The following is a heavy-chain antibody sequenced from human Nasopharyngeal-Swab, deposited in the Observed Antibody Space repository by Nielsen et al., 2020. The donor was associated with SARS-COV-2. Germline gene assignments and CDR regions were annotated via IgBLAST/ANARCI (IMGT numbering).Heavy chain of an antibody. V-gene: IGHV4-31*03. CDR3: ARGRITMIVVVSHLDV. Sequence: SETLSLTCTVSGGSISSCGYYWSWIRQHPGKGLEWIGYIYYSGSTYYNPSLKSRVTISVDTSKNQFSLKLSSVTAADTAVYYCARGRITMIVVVSHLDVWGQGTTVTVSS. J-gene: IGHJ6*02. CDR2: IYYSGST. D-gene: IGHD3-22*01. CDR1: GGSISSCGYY.